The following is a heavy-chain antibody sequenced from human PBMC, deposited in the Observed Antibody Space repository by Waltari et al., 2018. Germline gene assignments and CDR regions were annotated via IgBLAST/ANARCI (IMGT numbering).Heavy chain of an antibody. Sequence: EVQLVESGGGLVQPGGSLRLSCAASGFTFSSYAMSWVRQVPGKWLEWVSSISGNGANTYYADSVKGRFTISRDNSKNTLFLQMDSLRAEDTAVYYCAKALTLSSTWDMHWGQGTLVTVSS. D-gene: IGHD6-13*01. CDR3: AKALTLSSTWDMH. CDR1: GFTFSSYA. V-gene: IGHV3-23*04. CDR2: ISGNGANT. J-gene: IGHJ4*02.